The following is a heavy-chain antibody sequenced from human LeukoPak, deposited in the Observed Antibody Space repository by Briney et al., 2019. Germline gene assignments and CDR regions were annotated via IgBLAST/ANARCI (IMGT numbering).Heavy chain of an antibody. CDR1: GFTSDDYA. V-gene: IGHV3-9*02. Sequence: PGGSLRLSCAASGFTSDDYAMHWVRQAPGKGLEWVSSISWNSGSIGYADSVKGRFTISRDNAKNSLYLQMNSLRAEDTALYYCAKAVRYCSSTSCSYGVDYWGQGTLVTVSS. J-gene: IGHJ4*02. CDR3: AKAVRYCSSTSCSYGVDY. CDR2: ISWNSGSI. D-gene: IGHD2-2*01.